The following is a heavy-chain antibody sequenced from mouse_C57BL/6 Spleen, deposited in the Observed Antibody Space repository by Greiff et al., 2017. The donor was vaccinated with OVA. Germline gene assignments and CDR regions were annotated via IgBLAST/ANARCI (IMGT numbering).Heavy chain of an antibody. J-gene: IGHJ4*01. Sequence: VQLQQPGAELVMPGASVKLSCKASGYTFTSYWIRWVKQRPGQGLEWIGEIDPSDSYTNYNQKFKGKSTLTVDKSSSTAYMQLSSLTSEDSAVYYCARRDYMDYWGQGTSVTVSS. V-gene: IGHV1-69*01. D-gene: IGHD2-13*01. CDR2: IDPSDSYT. CDR1: GYTFTSYW. CDR3: ARRDYMDY.